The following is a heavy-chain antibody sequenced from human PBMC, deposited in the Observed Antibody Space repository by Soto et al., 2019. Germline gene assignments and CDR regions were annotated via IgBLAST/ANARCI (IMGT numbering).Heavy chain of an antibody. CDR2: TYQSGSA. V-gene: IGHV4-30-2*06. J-gene: IGHJ6*02. CDR1: GGSISSGGYS. CDR3: ARDYYGMDV. Sequence: PSETLSLTCTVSGGSISSGGYSWTWLRQSPGKGLEWIGYTYQSGSAFYNPSLKSRVTISVDRSKNQFSLNLTSVTAADTAVYYCARDYYGMDVWGQGTRVTVSS.